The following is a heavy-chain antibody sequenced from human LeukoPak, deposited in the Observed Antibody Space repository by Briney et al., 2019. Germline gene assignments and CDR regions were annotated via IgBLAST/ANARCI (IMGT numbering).Heavy chain of an antibody. J-gene: IGHJ4*02. D-gene: IGHD2-2*01. V-gene: IGHV3-21*01. CDR1: GFTFSSYS. CDR3: ARGPTPYCSSTSCYFDY. Sequence: PGPSLTLSWAPSGFTFSSYSMDSVRHAAGKGRELVSSISSSSSYIYYADSVKGRFTISRDNAKNSLYLQMNSLRAEDTAVYYCARGPTPYCSSTSCYFDYWGQGTLVTVSS. CDR2: ISSSSSYI.